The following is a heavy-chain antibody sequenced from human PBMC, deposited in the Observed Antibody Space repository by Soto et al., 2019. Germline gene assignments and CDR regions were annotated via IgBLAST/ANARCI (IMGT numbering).Heavy chain of an antibody. V-gene: IGHV4-34*01. CDR3: ARARYCSGGSCYANDAFDI. Sequence: SETLSLTCAVYGWSFSGYYWSWIRQPPGKGLEWIGEINHSGSTNYNPSLKSRVTISVDTSKNQFSLKLSSVTAADTAVYYCARARYCSGGSCYANDAFDIWGQGTMVTVSS. D-gene: IGHD2-15*01. J-gene: IGHJ3*02. CDR1: GWSFSGYY. CDR2: INHSGST.